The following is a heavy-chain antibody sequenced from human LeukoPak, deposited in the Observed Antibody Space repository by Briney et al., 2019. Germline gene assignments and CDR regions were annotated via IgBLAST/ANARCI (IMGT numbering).Heavy chain of an antibody. D-gene: IGHD6-13*01. CDR3: ARAGSYRQLVRGVGY. CDR2: IYYSGST. V-gene: IGHV4-31*03. CDR1: GGSISSGGYY. Sequence: SQTLSLTCTVSGGSISSGGYYWSWIRQHPGKGLEWIGYIYYSGSTYYNPSLKSRVTISVDTSKNQFSLKLSSVTATDTAVYYCARAGSYRQLVRGVGYWGQGTLVTVSS. J-gene: IGHJ4*02.